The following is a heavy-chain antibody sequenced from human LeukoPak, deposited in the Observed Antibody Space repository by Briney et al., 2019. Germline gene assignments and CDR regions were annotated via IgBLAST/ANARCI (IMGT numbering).Heavy chain of an antibody. CDR2: IYISGST. J-gene: IGHJ6*03. CDR3: ARDRIVGMDV. D-gene: IGHD2-21*01. Sequence: SVTLSFTCTVSGGSISSYYWSWIRQRAGKGLEWIGRIYISGSTNHNPSLKSRDNMSVDTSKNQFSLKLSSVTAADTAVYYCARDRIVGMDVWGKGTTVTVSS. CDR1: GGSISSYY. V-gene: IGHV4-4*07.